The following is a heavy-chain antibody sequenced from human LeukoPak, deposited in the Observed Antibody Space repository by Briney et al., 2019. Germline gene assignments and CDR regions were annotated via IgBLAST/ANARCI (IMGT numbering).Heavy chain of an antibody. CDR2: INTDGSST. J-gene: IGHJ4*02. CDR1: GFTFSRYW. V-gene: IGHV3-74*01. Sequence: PGGSLRLSCAASGFTFSRYWMHWVRQAPGKGLVWVSRINTDGSSTSCADSVKGRFTISRDNAKNTLYLQMNSLRVEDTAVYYCTRGYPIFDYWGQGTLVTVSS. CDR3: TRGYPIFDY. D-gene: IGHD3-16*02.